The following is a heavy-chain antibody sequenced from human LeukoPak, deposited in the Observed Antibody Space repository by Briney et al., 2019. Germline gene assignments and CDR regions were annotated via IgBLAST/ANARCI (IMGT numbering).Heavy chain of an antibody. Sequence: SETLSLTCTVSGGSISSYYWSWIRQPAGKGLEWIGRIYTSGSTNYNPSLKSRVTMSVDTSKNQFSLKLSSVTAADTAVYYCARDRGYYDSSGSLYYYYMDVRGKGTTVTISS. CDR3: ARDRGYYDSSGSLYYYYMDV. CDR2: IYTSGST. V-gene: IGHV4-4*07. CDR1: GGSISSYY. D-gene: IGHD3-22*01. J-gene: IGHJ6*03.